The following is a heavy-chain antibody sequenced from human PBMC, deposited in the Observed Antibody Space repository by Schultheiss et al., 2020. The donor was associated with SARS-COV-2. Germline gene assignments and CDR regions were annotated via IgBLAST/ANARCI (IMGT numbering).Heavy chain of an antibody. Sequence: GGSLRLSCAASGFTFSSYAMSWVRQAPGKGLEWVSAISGSGGSTYYADSVKGRFTISRDNAKNSLYLQMNSLRAEDTAVYYCARESHYVWFDPWGQGTLVTVSS. CDR2: ISGSGGST. CDR3: ARESHYVWFDP. J-gene: IGHJ5*02. D-gene: IGHD3-16*01. V-gene: IGHV3-23*01. CDR1: GFTFSSYA.